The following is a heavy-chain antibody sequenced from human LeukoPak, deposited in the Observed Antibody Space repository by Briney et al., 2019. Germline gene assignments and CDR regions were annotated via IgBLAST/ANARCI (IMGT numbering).Heavy chain of an antibody. J-gene: IGHJ6*02. CDR3: ASSEYSYGHYYYYGMDV. V-gene: IGHV5-51*01. CDR1: GYRFNYW. CDR2: IYPGDSDT. Sequence: GESLKISCKGSGYRFNYWIGWVRQMPGKGLEWMGVIYPGDSDTRYSPSFQGQVTISADKSISTAYLQWSSLKASDTAMYYCASSEYSYGHYYYYGMDVWGQGTTVTVSS. D-gene: IGHD5-18*01.